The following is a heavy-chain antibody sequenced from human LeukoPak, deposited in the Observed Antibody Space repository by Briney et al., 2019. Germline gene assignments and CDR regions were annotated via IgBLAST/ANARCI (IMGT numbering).Heavy chain of an antibody. D-gene: IGHD6-13*01. V-gene: IGHV3-64*01. CDR3: ARVKSGAPSQRLVDYGMDV. Sequence: AGGSLRLSCAASGFTFSSYAMHWVRQAPGKGLEYVSAISSNGGSTYYANSVKRRFTISRDNSKNTLYLQMGRLRAEDMAVYYCARVKSGAPSQRLVDYGMDVWGQGTTVTVSS. CDR1: GFTFSSYA. J-gene: IGHJ6*02. CDR2: ISSNGGST.